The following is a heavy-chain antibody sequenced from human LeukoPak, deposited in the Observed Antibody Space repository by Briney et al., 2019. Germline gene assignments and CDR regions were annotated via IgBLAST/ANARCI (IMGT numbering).Heavy chain of an antibody. D-gene: IGHD2-2*01. CDR3: ARGASSTRFDP. CDR2: IIPIFGTA. V-gene: IGHV1-69*05. CDR1: GGTFSSYA. Sequence: GASVKVSCKASGGTFSSYAISWVRQAPGQGLEWMGGIIPIFGTANYAQKFQGRVTITTNESTSTAYMELSSLRSEDTAVYYCARGASSTRFDPWGQGTLVTVSS. J-gene: IGHJ5*02.